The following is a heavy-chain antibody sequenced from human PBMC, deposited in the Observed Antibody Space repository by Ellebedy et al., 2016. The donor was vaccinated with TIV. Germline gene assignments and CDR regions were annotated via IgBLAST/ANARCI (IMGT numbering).Heavy chain of an antibody. CDR2: IYYSGST. Sequence: MPGGSLRLSCTVSGGSIRSSSYYWGWIRQPPGKGLEWIGSIYYSGSTYHNHSLESRVTISGETSRNQFALKVTSVTAADTAVYYWSRQKRSDRVTLMSFDTWGRGTLVTVAS. J-gene: IGHJ4*02. CDR1: GGSIRSSSYY. V-gene: IGHV4-39*01. CDR3: SRQKRSDRVTLMSFDT. D-gene: IGHD3-16*01.